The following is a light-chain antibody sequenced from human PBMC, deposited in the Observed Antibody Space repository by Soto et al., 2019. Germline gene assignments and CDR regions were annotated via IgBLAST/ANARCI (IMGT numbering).Light chain of an antibody. CDR3: QQFSSYPLT. CDR1: QTVRNNY. Sequence: EFVLTQAPGTRSLSPGERATLSCRASQTVRNNYLAWYQQKPGQAPRLLIYDASSRATGIPDGFSGGGSGTDFTLTISRLEPEDFAVYYCQQFSSYPLTFGGGTKVDI. CDR2: DAS. V-gene: IGKV3-20*01. J-gene: IGKJ4*01.